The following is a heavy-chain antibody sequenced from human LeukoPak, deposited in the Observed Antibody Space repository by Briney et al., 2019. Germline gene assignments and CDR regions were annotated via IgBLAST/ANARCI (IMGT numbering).Heavy chain of an antibody. Sequence: KSSETLSLTCTVSGGSINGGNYYWTWLRQPAGKGLEWIGRIYSSGTTNYNPSLKSRVTISLDTARNQFSLKLSSVTAADTAMYYCARGDYYPDSGSFGFDPWGRGTLVTVSS. D-gene: IGHD3-10*01. V-gene: IGHV4-61*02. CDR3: ARGDYYPDSGSFGFDP. CDR1: GGSINGGNYY. CDR2: IYSSGTT. J-gene: IGHJ5*02.